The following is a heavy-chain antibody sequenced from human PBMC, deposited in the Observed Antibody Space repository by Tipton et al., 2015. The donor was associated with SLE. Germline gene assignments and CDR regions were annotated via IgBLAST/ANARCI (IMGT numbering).Heavy chain of an antibody. J-gene: IGHJ6*02. CDR1: GGSISSYY. V-gene: IGHV4-59*08. CDR2: IYYSGST. Sequence: TLSLTCTVSGGSISSYYWSWIRQPPGKGLEWIGYIYYSGSTNYNPSLKSRVTISVDTSKNQFSLKLSPVTAADTAVYYCARHPGGSGWYGMDVWGQGTTVTVSS. CDR3: ARHPGGSGWYGMDV. D-gene: IGHD6-19*01.